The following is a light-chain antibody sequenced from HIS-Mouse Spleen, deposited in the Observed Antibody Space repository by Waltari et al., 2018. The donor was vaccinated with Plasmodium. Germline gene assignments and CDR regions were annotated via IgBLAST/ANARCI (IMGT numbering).Light chain of an antibody. CDR3: QQYYSTPYT. V-gene: IGKV4-1*01. Sequence: DIVMTQSPDSLAVSLGEGATINCKSGQSVLYSSNNKNYLAWYQQKPGQPPKLLIYWATTRESGVPDRFSGSGSGTDFTLTISSLHAEDVAVYYCQQYYSTPYTFGQGTKLEIK. CDR1: QSVLYSSNNKNY. J-gene: IGKJ2*01. CDR2: WAT.